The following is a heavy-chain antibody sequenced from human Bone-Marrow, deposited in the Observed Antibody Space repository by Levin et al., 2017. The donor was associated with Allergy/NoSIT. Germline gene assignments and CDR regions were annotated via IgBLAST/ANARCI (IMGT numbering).Heavy chain of an antibody. J-gene: IGHJ4*02. CDR2: IYYSGNS. D-gene: IGHD7-27*01. CDR1: GSSISSRNSY. V-gene: IGHV4-39*01. CDR3: ARLLLTGPFGGFDS. Sequence: SQTLSLTCTVSGSSISSRNSYWSWVRQPPGEGLQWIANIYYSGNSYYSPSLKSRITVSVDTSRNEFHLRLNSVTATDTAVYYCARLLLTGPFGGFDSWGQGILVSVSS.